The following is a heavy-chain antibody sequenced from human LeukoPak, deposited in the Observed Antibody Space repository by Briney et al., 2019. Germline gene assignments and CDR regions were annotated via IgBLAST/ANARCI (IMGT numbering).Heavy chain of an antibody. Sequence: GGSLRLSCVASGFTFRDHAMHWVRQAPGKGLEWVSGITSESGDIGYADSVKGRFTISRDTSTNSLYLQMSSLRTEDTAVYFCAAKGNGYTGIYVFAHWGKGTLVTVSS. CDR2: ITSESGDI. CDR3: AAKGNGYTGIYVFAH. CDR1: GFTFRDHA. D-gene: IGHD5-12*01. J-gene: IGHJ4*02. V-gene: IGHV3-9*01.